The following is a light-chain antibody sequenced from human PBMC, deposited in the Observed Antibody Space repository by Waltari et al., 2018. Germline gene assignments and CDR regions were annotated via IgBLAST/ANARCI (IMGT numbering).Light chain of an antibody. CDR2: WAS. CDR3: QEYYTFYT. V-gene: IGKV4-1*01. Sequence: DIVMTQSPDSLAVSLGGRATINCKASQTVLYSSNNKNYLAWYQQKLGRPPKLLIYWASTRASGVPDRFTGSGSGTDFTLTICNLQAEDVAVYYCQEYYTFYTFGQGTKLEIK. CDR1: QTVLYSSNNKNY. J-gene: IGKJ2*01.